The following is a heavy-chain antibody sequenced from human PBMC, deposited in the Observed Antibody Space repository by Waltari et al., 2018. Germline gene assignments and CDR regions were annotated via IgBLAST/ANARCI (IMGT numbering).Heavy chain of an antibody. CDR2: IYHSGST. CDR1: GYSISSGYY. V-gene: IGHV4-38-2*02. Sequence: QVQLQESGPGLVKPSETLSLTCAVSGYSISSGYYWGWIRQPPGKGLAWSGSIYHSGSTYYNPSLKSRVTISVDTSKNQFSLKLSSVTAADTAVYYCARDFTLFYYDSSGYLRGSDYWGQGTLVTVSS. CDR3: ARDFTLFYYDSSGYLRGSDY. D-gene: IGHD3-22*01. J-gene: IGHJ4*02.